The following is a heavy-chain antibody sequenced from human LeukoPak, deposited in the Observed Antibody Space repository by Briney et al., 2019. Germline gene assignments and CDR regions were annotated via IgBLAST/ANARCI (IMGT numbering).Heavy chain of an antibody. Sequence: PSETLSLTCTVSGDSISTSTYYWGWIRQPPGKGLECIGSIFYSGSTYYNPSLKSRVTISVDTSKNQFSLRLSSVTAADTAVYYCARQQSNWASGPGMDVWGQGTTVTVSS. CDR1: GDSISTSTYY. CDR2: IFYSGST. D-gene: IGHD7-27*01. J-gene: IGHJ6*02. V-gene: IGHV4-39*01. CDR3: ARQQSNWASGPGMDV.